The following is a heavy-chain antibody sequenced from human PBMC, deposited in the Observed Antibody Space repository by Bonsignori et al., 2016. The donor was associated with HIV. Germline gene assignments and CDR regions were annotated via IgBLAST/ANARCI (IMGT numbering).Heavy chain of an antibody. Sequence: QVQLQESGPGLVKPSQTLSLTCTVSGGSISSGGYYWSWIRQHPGKGLEWIGYIYYSGSTYYNPSLKSRVTISVDTSKNQFSLKLSSVTAADTAVYYCARAVVPYXDSRLWFDPVGPGNPGHRLL. CDR1: GGSISSGGYY. J-gene: IGHJ5*02. CDR3: ARAVVPYXDSRLWFDP. D-gene: IGHD3-22*01. V-gene: IGHV4-31*03. CDR2: IYYSGST.